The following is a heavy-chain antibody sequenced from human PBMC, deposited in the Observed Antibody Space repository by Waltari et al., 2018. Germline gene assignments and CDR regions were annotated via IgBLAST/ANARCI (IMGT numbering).Heavy chain of an antibody. CDR1: GGSISSYY. V-gene: IGHV4-59*01. Sequence: QVQLQESGPGLVKPSETLSLTCTVSGGSISSYYLSWIRQPPGKGLEWIGYIYYSGSTNYNPSLKSRVTISVDTSKNQFSLKLSSVTAADTAVYYCARGSGYCGGDCYSETYYFDYWGQGTLVTVSS. D-gene: IGHD2-21*01. CDR3: ARGSGYCGGDCYSETYYFDY. CDR2: IYYSGST. J-gene: IGHJ4*02.